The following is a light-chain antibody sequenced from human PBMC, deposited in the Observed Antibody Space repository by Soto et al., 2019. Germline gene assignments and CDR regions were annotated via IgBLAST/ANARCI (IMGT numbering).Light chain of an antibody. CDR3: QQYNNWPWT. CDR1: QSISSW. V-gene: IGKV1-5*03. CDR2: KAS. Sequence: DIQMTQCPSTLSASVGDRVTITCRASQSISSWLAWYQQKPGKAPKLLIYKASSLESGVPSRFSGSGSGTDFTLTISSRQSEDFAVYYCQQYNNWPWTFGQGTKVDI. J-gene: IGKJ1*01.